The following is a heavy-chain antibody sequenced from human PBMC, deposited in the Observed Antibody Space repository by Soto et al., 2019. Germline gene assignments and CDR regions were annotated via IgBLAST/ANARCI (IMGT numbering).Heavy chain of an antibody. D-gene: IGHD3-10*01. J-gene: IGHJ4*02. CDR3: AKDEGWFGELPAIPVDY. V-gene: IGHV3-30*18. Sequence: QVQLVESGGGVVQPGRSLRLSCAASGFTFSSYGMHWVRQAPGKGLEWVAVISYDGSNKYYADSVKGRFTISRDNSKNXLYLQMNSLRAEDTAVYYCAKDEGWFGELPAIPVDYWGQGTLVTVSS. CDR1: GFTFSSYG. CDR2: ISYDGSNK.